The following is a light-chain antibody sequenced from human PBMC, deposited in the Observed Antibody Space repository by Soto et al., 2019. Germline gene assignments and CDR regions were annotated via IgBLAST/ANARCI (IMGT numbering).Light chain of an antibody. CDR3: QQYHNWPPQYT. Sequence: EIVMTQSPSSLSVSPGDGATLSCRASQSVASNVAWYQQKPGQGPRLLIHAASTRAAGVPARFSGSGSGTDFTLTISSLQSEDFEVYYCQQYHNWPPQYTFGQGTKLQIK. V-gene: IGKV3-15*01. J-gene: IGKJ2*01. CDR2: AAS. CDR1: QSVASN.